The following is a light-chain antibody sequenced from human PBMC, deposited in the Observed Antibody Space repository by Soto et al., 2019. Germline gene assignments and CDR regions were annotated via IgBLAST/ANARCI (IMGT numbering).Light chain of an antibody. CDR2: DVS. Sequence: EIVLTQSPGTLSLSPGDRATLSCRPSQSVSSFLAWYQQKPGQPPRLLIYDVSNRAAGIPARFSGSGSGTDFTLTISSLEPEDVAVYYCQQRTDWPPVYTFGQGTELEIK. V-gene: IGKV3-11*01. CDR3: QQRTDWPPVYT. J-gene: IGKJ2*01. CDR1: QSVSSF.